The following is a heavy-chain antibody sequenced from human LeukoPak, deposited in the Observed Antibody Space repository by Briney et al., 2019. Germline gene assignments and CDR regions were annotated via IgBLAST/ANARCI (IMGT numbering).Heavy chain of an antibody. J-gene: IGHJ1*01. CDR3: ARGHYSSSSGRYFQH. CDR1: GGSFSGYY. D-gene: IGHD6-6*01. Sequence: SETLSLTCAVYGGSFSGYYWSWIRQPPGKGLEWIGEINHSGSTNYNPSLKSRVTISVDTSKNQFSLKLSSVTAADTAVYYCARGHYSSSSGRYFQHWGQGTLVTVSS. CDR2: INHSGST. V-gene: IGHV4-34*01.